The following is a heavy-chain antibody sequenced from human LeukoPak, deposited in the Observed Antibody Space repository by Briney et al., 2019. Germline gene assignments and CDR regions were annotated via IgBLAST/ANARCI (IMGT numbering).Heavy chain of an antibody. J-gene: IGHJ4*02. D-gene: IGHD1-26*01. CDR1: GYTFTGHY. V-gene: IGHV1-2*02. CDR2: INPNSGGT. Sequence: ASVKVSCKASGYTFTGHYMHWVRQAPGQGLEWMGWINPNSGGTNYAQKFQGRVTMTRDTSISTAYMELSRLRSDDTAVYYCARVLYFGGSYYVLNTPFDYWGQGTLVTVSS. CDR3: ARVLYFGGSYYVLNTPFDY.